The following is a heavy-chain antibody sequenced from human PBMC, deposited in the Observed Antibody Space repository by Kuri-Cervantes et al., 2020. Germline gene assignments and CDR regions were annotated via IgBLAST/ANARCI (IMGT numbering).Heavy chain of an antibody. CDR2: IIPIFGTA. J-gene: IGHJ5*02. V-gene: IGHV1-69*13. D-gene: IGHD2-2*01. CDR3: ARRYCSSTSCYHNWFDP. Sequence: SVKVSCKASGGTFNSYAISWVRQAPGQGLEWMGGIIPIFGTANYAQKFQGRVTITADESTSTAYMELSSLRSEDTAVYYCARRYCSSTSCYHNWFDPWGQGTLVTVSS. CDR1: GGTFNSYA.